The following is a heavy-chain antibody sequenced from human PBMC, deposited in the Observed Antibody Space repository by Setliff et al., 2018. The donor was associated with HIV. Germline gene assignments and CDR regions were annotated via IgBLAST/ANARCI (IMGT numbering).Heavy chain of an antibody. D-gene: IGHD3-10*01. V-gene: IGHV4-4*09. Sequence: SETLSLTCTVSGDSISSYSWNWIRQPPGRGLEWIGYVYASGETNYNPSLKSRVSISIDTSRNQFSLKLSSVTAADTAVYYCARRIDNSGSLPAKNWFDTWGQGRLVTVSS. J-gene: IGHJ5*02. CDR1: GDSISSYS. CDR3: ARRIDNSGSLPAKNWFDT. CDR2: VYASGET.